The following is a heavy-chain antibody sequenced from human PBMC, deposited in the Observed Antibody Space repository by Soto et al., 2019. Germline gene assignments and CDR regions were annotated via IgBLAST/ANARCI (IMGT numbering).Heavy chain of an antibody. D-gene: IGHD2-15*01. J-gene: IGHJ4*02. V-gene: IGHV1-46*01. CDR1: GYTFTTFY. CDR2: INPISGSA. Sequence: QVQLVQSGAEVKKPGASVKVSCKASGYTFTTFYRHWVRQTHGQGFEWMGVINPISGSAEYALTFQGRITMTRDTSTSTVFMELMSLRSDDTAVYFCARTKAVVAPVSWDLWGQGTQVTVSS. CDR3: ARTKAVVAPVSWDL.